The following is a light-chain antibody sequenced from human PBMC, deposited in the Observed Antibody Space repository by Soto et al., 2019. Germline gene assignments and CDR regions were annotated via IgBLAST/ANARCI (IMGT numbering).Light chain of an antibody. J-gene: IGKJ4*01. CDR3: QQFNDWPLT. Sequence: EVGVKQSPAAVSVSPWERATLSCRASQSVSRDLAWYQQKPGQAPRLLIYGASTRAPSIPARFSGSGSGTDFTLTISSLQSEDFAVYYCQQFNDWPLTFGGGTKVDI. CDR1: QSVSRD. V-gene: IGKV3-15*01. CDR2: GAS.